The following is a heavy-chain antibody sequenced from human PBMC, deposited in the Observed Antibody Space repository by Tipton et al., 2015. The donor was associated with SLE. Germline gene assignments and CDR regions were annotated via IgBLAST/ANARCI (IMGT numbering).Heavy chain of an antibody. CDR3: ARVAFCGGDCYSGYFQH. Sequence: TLSLTCAVYGGSFSGYYWSWIRQPPGKGLEWIGEINHSGSTNYNPSLKSRVTISVDTSKNQFSLKLSSVTAADTAVYYCARVAFCGGDCYSGYFQHWGQGTLVTVSS. CDR1: GGSFSGYY. J-gene: IGHJ1*01. D-gene: IGHD2-21*02. V-gene: IGHV4-34*01. CDR2: INHSGST.